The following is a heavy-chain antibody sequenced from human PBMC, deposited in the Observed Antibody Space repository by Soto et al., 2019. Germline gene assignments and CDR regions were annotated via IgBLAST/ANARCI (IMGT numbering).Heavy chain of an antibody. CDR2: IIPIFGAP. Sequence: QGQLVQSGAEVKKPGSSVKVSCKASGGSFRNFGLTWVQQAPGQGLEWMGGIIPIFGAPKYAQKFQGRVIISADESMGTAYMELTNVRPDDPDVYYCARASSGICGGDPCYRLDSWVEVGGQGTLVTVSS. J-gene: IGHJ4*02. CDR3: ARASSGICGGDPCYRLDSWVEV. D-gene: IGHD2-21*02. V-gene: IGHV1-69*01. CDR1: GGSFRNFG.